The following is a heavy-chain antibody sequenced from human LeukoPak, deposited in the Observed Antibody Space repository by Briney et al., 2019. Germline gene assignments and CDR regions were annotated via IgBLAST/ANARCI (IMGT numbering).Heavy chain of an antibody. CDR1: GGSISSYY. Sequence: SETLSLTCTVSGGSISSYYWSWIRQPPGKGLEWIGYIYYSGSTNYNPSLKSRVTISVDTSKNQFSLKLSSVTAADTAVYYCGGSTGYIFSFFDYGGREPLVPVP. CDR3: GGSTGYIFSFFDY. CDR2: IYYSGST. V-gene: IGHV4-59*01. D-gene: IGHD3-9*01. J-gene: IGHJ4*02.